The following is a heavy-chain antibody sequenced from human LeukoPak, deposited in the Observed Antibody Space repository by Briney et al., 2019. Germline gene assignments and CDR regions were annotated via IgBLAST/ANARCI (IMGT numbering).Heavy chain of an antibody. D-gene: IGHD2-21*01. Sequence: GGSLRLSCAASGFTFSSYSMNWVRQAPGKGLEWVSSISSSSSYIYCADSVKGRFTISRDNAKNSLYLQMNSLRAEDTAVYYCARFIVARAFDIWGQGTMVTVSS. CDR3: ARFIVARAFDI. J-gene: IGHJ3*02. CDR1: GFTFSSYS. V-gene: IGHV3-21*01. CDR2: ISSSSSYI.